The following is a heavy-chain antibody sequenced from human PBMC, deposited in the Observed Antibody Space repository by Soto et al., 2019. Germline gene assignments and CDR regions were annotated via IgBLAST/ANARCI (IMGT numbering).Heavy chain of an antibody. CDR2: ISGSGVST. D-gene: IGHD3-10*01. CDR1: GFTFSSYA. V-gene: IGHV3-23*01. Sequence: GGSLRLSCAASGFTFSSYAMSWVRQAPGKGLEWVSGISGSGVSTNYADSVKGRFTISRDNPKDTLYLQMNSLRAEDTAVYFCASRQYASGSYYKGPWDHWGQGALVTVSS. J-gene: IGHJ4*02. CDR3: ASRQYASGSYYKGPWDH.